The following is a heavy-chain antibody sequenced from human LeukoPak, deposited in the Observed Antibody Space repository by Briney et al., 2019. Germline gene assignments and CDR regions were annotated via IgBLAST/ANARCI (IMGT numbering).Heavy chain of an antibody. CDR2: ISGSGGST. V-gene: IGHV3-23*01. D-gene: IGHD3-9*01. CDR1: GFTFSTYT. CDR3: AKDFDWSQLDY. Sequence: PGGPLRLSCAASGFTFSTYTMSWVRQAPGKGLEWVSAISGSGGSTYYADSVKGRFTISRDNSKNTLYLQMNSLRAEDTAVYYCAKDFDWSQLDYWGQGTLVTVSS. J-gene: IGHJ4*02.